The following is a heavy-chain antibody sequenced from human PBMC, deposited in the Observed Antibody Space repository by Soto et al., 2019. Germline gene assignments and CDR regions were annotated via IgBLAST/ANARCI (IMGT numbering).Heavy chain of an antibody. CDR1: GFTFSNYG. V-gene: IGHV3-30*18. CDR3: AKDLGSGSYLFDAFDI. Sequence: LRLSCAASGFTFSNYGMHWVRQAPGKGLEWVAVISYDGSNKYYADSVKGRFTISRDNSKNTLYLQMNSLRAEDTAVYYCAKDLGSGSYLFDAFDIWGQGTMVTVSS. J-gene: IGHJ3*02. CDR2: ISYDGSNK. D-gene: IGHD1-26*01.